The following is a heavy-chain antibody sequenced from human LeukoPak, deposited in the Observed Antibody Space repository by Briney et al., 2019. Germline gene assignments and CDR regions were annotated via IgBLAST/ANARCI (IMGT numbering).Heavy chain of an antibody. D-gene: IGHD5-18*01. Sequence: SETLSLTCTVSGGSISSYYWSWIRQPPGKGLEWIGEINHSGSTNYNPSLKSRVTISVDTSKNQFSLKLSSVTAADTAVYYCARPRGYSYARKENWFDPWGQGTLVTVSS. V-gene: IGHV4-34*01. CDR1: GGSISSYY. CDR2: INHSGST. CDR3: ARPRGYSYARKENWFDP. J-gene: IGHJ5*02.